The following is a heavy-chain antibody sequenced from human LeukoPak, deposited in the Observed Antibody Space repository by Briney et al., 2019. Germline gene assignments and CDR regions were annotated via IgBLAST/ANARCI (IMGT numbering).Heavy chain of an antibody. CDR2: ISSSSSYI. D-gene: IGHD4-17*01. CDR1: GFTFSSYS. CDR3: AAAVNYDYGDPLDY. J-gene: IGHJ4*02. V-gene: IGHV3-21*01. Sequence: GGSLRLSCAASGFTFSSYSMNWVRQAPGKGLEWVSSISSSSSYIYYADSVKGRFTISRDNAKNSLYLQMNSLRAEDTAVYYCAAAVNYDYGDPLDYWGQGTLVTVSS.